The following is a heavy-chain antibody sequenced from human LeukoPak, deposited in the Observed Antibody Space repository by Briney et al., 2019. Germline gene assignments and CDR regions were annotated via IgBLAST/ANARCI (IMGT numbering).Heavy chain of an antibody. CDR1: GGSISSGGYY. Sequence: SETLSLTCTVSGGSISSGGYYWSWIRQHPGKGLEWIGYIYYSGSTYYNPSLKSRVTISVDTSKNQFSLKLSSVTAADTAVYYCARARVLRYFDWSSSPRYYFDYWGQGTLVTVSS. J-gene: IGHJ4*02. CDR2: IYYSGST. V-gene: IGHV4-31*03. D-gene: IGHD3-9*01. CDR3: ARARVLRYFDWSSSPRYYFDY.